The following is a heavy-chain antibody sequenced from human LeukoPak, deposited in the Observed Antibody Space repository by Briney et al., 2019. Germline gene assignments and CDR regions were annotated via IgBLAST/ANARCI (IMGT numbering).Heavy chain of an antibody. V-gene: IGHV3-53*01. Sequence: PGGSLRLSCAASGFTVSSNYMSWVRQAPGKGLEWVSVIYSGGSTYYADSVKGRFTISRDNSKNTLYLQMNSLRAEDTAVYYCAKSAPKTYYDFWSGPPIYMDVWGKGTTVTVSS. J-gene: IGHJ6*03. D-gene: IGHD3-3*01. CDR3: AKSAPKTYYDFWSGPPIYMDV. CDR1: GFTVSSNY. CDR2: IYSGGST.